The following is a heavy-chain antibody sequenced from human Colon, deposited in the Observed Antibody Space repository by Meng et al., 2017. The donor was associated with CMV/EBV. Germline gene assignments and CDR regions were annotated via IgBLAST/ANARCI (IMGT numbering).Heavy chain of an antibody. CDR3: ARDLISGTYSGYESDLGP. CDR2: ISSAGGDR. Sequence: GGSLRLSCAASGFTFDDYAMHWVRQAPGKGLEWVAYISSAGGDRYYADSVKGRFTISRHNAQRSLYLEMNSLSGDDTAVYYCARDLISGTYSGYESDLGPWGQGTLVTVSS. D-gene: IGHD5-12*01. CDR1: GFTFDDYA. V-gene: IGHV3-48*03. J-gene: IGHJ5*02.